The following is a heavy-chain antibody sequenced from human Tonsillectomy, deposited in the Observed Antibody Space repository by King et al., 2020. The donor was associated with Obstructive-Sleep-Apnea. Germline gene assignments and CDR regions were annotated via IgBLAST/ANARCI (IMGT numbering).Heavy chain of an antibody. CDR1: GFTVSSNY. V-gene: IGHV3-66*01. CDR2: IYSDGRT. D-gene: IGHD1-1*01. CDR3: AGVWQTWKSEFDY. J-gene: IGHJ4*02. Sequence: VQLVESGGGLVQPGGSLRLSCAASGFTVSSNYMSWVRQAPGKGLEWISVIYSDGRTNYADSVKGRFTISRDNSKNTLFLQMNSLRAEDTALYYCAGVWQTWKSEFDYWGQGTLVTVSS.